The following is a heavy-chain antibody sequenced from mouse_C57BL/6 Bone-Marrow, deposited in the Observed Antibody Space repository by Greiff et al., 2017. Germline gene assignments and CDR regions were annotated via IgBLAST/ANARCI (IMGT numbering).Heavy chain of an antibody. D-gene: IGHD1-1*01. V-gene: IGHV5-6*01. Sequence: EVQLVESGGDLVKPGGSLKLSCAASGFTFSSYGMSWVRQTPDKRLEWVATISSGGSYTYYPDSVKGRFTISRDNAKNTLYLQMSSLKSEDTAMYYCARQGYYYGSDWYFDVWGTGTTVTGSS. CDR2: ISSGGSYT. CDR3: ARQGYYYGSDWYFDV. CDR1: GFTFSSYG. J-gene: IGHJ1*03.